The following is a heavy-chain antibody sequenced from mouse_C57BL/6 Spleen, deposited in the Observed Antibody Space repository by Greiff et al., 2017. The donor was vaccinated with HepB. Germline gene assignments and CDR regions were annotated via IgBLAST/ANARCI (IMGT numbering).Heavy chain of an antibody. J-gene: IGHJ3*01. CDR2: INPNYGTT. CDR1: GYSFTDYN. V-gene: IGHV1-39*01. D-gene: IGHD1-1*01. Sequence: VQLKHSGPELVKPGASVKISCKASGYSFTDYNMNWVKQSNGKSLEWIGVINPNYGTTSYNQKFKGKATLTVDQSSSTAYMQLNSLTSEDSAVYYCARGALGSSLAWFAYWGQGTLVTVSA. CDR3: ARGALGSSLAWFAY.